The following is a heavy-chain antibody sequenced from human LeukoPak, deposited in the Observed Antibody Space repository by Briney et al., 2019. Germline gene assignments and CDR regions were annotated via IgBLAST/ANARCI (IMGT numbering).Heavy chain of an antibody. V-gene: IGHV3-13*05. Sequence: PGGSLRLSCAASGFTFSSYDMHWVRQATGKGLEWVSAIGTAGDPYYPGSVKGRFTISRENAKNSLYLQMNSLRVGDTAVYYCARGTYCSSTRCESDAFDIWGQGTMVTVPS. CDR3: ARGTYCSSTRCESDAFDI. D-gene: IGHD2-2*01. CDR2: IGTAGDP. CDR1: GFTFSSYD. J-gene: IGHJ3*02.